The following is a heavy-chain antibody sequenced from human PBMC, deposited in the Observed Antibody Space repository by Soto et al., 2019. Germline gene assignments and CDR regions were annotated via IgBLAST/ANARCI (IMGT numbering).Heavy chain of an antibody. J-gene: IGHJ4*02. CDR1: GGSFSGYY. Sequence: KTSETLSLTCAVYGGSFSGYYWSWIRQPPGKGLEWIGEINHSGSTNYNPSLKSRVTISVDTSKNQFSLKLSSVTAADTAVYYCASEYDFWSGYYSYCGQGTLVTVSS. D-gene: IGHD3-3*01. CDR3: ASEYDFWSGYYSY. V-gene: IGHV4-34*01. CDR2: INHSGST.